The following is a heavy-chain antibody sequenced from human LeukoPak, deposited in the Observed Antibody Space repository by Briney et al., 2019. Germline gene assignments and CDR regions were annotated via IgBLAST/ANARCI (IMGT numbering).Heavy chain of an antibody. J-gene: IGHJ4*02. CDR3: ARDESRDYGGYDRHFDY. Sequence: GASVKVSCKASGYTFTSYGISWVRQAPGQGLEWMGWISAYNGNTNYAQKLQGRVTMTTDTSTSTAYMELRSLRSDDTAVYYCARDESRDYGGYDRHFDYWGQGTLVTVSS. V-gene: IGHV1-18*01. CDR2: ISAYNGNT. CDR1: GYTFTSYG. D-gene: IGHD4-17*01.